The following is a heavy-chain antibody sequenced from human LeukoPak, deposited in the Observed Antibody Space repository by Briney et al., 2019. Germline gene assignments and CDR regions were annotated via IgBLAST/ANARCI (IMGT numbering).Heavy chain of an antibody. V-gene: IGHV4-34*01. Sequence: TTSETLSLTCAVYGGSFSGYYWSWIRQPPGKGLEWIGEINHSGSTNYNPSLKSRVTISVDTSKNQFSLKLSSVTAADTAVYYCARASGYACDYWGQGTLVTVSS. CDR1: GGSFSGYY. CDR3: ARASGYACDY. CDR2: INHSGST. J-gene: IGHJ4*02. D-gene: IGHD5-12*01.